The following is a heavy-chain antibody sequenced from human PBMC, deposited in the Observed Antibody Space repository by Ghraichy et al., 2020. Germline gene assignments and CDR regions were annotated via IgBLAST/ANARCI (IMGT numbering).Heavy chain of an antibody. D-gene: IGHD5/OR15-5a*01. Sequence: GGSLNISCAASGFTFSNYGMHWVRQAPGKGLEWVAVIRYDGSSKYYADSVKGRFTISRDNSKNTLYLQMNSLRAEDTAVYYCASLSLRGVYGNYWRQGTLVTVS. CDR2: IRYDGSSK. CDR3: ASLSLRGVYGNY. V-gene: IGHV3-33*01. CDR1: GFTFSNYG. J-gene: IGHJ4*02.